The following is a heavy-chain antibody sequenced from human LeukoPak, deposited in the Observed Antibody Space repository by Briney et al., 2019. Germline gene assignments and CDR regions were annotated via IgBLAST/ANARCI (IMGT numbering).Heavy chain of an antibody. CDR2: ISWNSGSI. D-gene: IGHD3-10*01. CDR3: ARGDYYGSGSYYKRAEAFDI. J-gene: IGHJ3*02. CDR1: GFTFDDYA. Sequence: PGRSLRLSCAASGFTFDDYAMHWVRQAPGKGLEWVSGISWNSGSIGYADSVKGRFTISRDNAKNSLYLQMNSLRAEDTAVYYCARGDYYGSGSYYKRAEAFDIWGQGTMVTVSS. V-gene: IGHV3-9*01.